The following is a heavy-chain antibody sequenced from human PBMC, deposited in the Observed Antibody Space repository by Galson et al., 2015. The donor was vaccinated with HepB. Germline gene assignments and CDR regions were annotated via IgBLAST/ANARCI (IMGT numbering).Heavy chain of an antibody. CDR2: FDPEDGET. Sequence: SVKVSCKVSGCTLTELSMHWVRQAPGKGLEWMGGFDPEDGETIYAQKFQGRVTMTEDTSTDTAYMELSSLRSEDTAVYYCATDKLELRYYYYGMDVWGQGTTVTVSS. D-gene: IGHD1-26*01. CDR1: GCTLTELS. CDR3: ATDKLELRYYYYGMDV. V-gene: IGHV1-24*01. J-gene: IGHJ6*02.